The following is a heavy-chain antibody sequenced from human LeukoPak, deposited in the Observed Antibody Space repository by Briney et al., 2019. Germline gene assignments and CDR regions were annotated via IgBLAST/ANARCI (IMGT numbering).Heavy chain of an antibody. CDR3: ARDCNYYGSGSSNCLDY. J-gene: IGHJ4*02. V-gene: IGHV3-23*01. Sequence: GGSLRLSCAASGFTFSSYAMSWVRQAPGKGLEWVSAISGSGGSTYYADSVKGRFTISRDNSKNTLYLQMNSLRAEDTAVYYCARDCNYYGSGSSNCLDYWGQGTLVTVSS. CDR2: ISGSGGST. CDR1: GFTFSSYA. D-gene: IGHD3-10*01.